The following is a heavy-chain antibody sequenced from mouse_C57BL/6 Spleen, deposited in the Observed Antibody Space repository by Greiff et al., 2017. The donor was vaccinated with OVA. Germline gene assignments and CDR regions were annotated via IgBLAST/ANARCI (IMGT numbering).Heavy chain of an antibody. V-gene: IGHV3-6*01. J-gene: IGHJ4*01. CDR1: GYSITSGYY. CDR2: ISYDGSN. CDR3: ARRYYAMDY. Sequence: EVKVEESGPGLVKPSQSLSLTCSVTGYSITSGYYWNWIRQFPGNNLEWMGYISYDGSNNYNPSLKNRISITRDTSKNQFFLKLNSVTTEDTATYYCARRYYAMDYWGQGTSVTVAS.